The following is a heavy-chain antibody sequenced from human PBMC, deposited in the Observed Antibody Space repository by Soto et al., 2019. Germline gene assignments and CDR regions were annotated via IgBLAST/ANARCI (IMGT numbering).Heavy chain of an antibody. CDR1: GFTFSSYG. CDR2: IWYDGSNK. J-gene: IGHJ6*03. CDR3: AREGGWNCSGGSCYSLFNYYYYYYMDV. V-gene: IGHV3-33*01. Sequence: GGSLRLSCAASGFTFSSYGMHWVRQAPGKGLEWVAVIWYDGSNKYYADSVKGRFTISRDNSKNTLYLQMNSLRAEDTAVDYCAREGGWNCSGGSCYSLFNYYYYYYMDVWGKGTTVTVSS. D-gene: IGHD2-15*01.